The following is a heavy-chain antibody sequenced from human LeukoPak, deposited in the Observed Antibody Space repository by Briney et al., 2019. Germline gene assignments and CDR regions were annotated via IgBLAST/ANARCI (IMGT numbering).Heavy chain of an antibody. CDR3: AKSPQWLVIDY. V-gene: IGHV3-30*18. J-gene: IGHJ4*02. D-gene: IGHD6-19*01. Sequence: GGSLRLSCEASGFTFSSYGMHWVRQAPGKGLEWVAVISYDGSNKYYADSVKGRFTISRDNSKNTLYLQMNSLRAEDTAVYYCAKSPQWLVIDYWGQGTLVTVSS. CDR1: GFTFSSYG. CDR2: ISYDGSNK.